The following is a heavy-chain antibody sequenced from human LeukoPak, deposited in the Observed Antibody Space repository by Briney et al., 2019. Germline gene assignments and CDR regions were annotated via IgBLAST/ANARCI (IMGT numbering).Heavy chain of an antibody. CDR3: AKGRDAKGYFDY. Sequence: PGGSLRLSCAASGFSFSTYAMSWVRQAPGQGLEWVSAISGSGKTYYPDSVKGRFTISRDNSKNTLFLQMNGLRTEDTAVYYCAKGRDAKGYFDYWGQGTLVTVSS. V-gene: IGHV3-23*01. CDR1: GFSFSTYA. J-gene: IGHJ4*02. CDR2: ISGSGKT.